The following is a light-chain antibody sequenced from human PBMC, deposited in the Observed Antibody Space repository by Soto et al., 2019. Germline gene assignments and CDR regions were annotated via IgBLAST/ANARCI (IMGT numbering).Light chain of an antibody. CDR3: LLCYGGARAF. Sequence: QAVVTQEPSLTVSPGGTVTLTCGSSAGAVTSGHYPYWFQQKPGQAPRTLIYDTDNKHSWTPARFSGSLLGGKAALTLSGAQPEDEAEYYCLLCYGGARAFFGPGTKLTVL. J-gene: IGLJ1*01. CDR2: DTD. CDR1: AGAVTSGHY. V-gene: IGLV7-46*01.